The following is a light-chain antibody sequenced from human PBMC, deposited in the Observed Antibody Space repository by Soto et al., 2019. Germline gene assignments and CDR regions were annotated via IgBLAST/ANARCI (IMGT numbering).Light chain of an antibody. CDR1: SRDIGGYDF. Sequence: QSVLTQPPSASGSPGQAVTISCTGTSRDIGGYDFVSWYQVRPGEAPQLIIYNVNGRPSGVPRRFSGSKSGNTASLTVSGLQAVDEADYYCSSYAGSNFYVFGTGTKV. V-gene: IGLV2-8*01. CDR2: NVN. J-gene: IGLJ1*01. CDR3: SSYAGSNFYV.